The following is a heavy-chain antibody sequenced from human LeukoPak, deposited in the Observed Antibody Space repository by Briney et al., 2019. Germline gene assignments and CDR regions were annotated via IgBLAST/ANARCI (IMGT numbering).Heavy chain of an antibody. CDR3: ARDVGEGYCSGGSCSDY. D-gene: IGHD2-15*01. J-gene: IGHJ4*02. CDR1: GYTFTNYA. V-gene: IGHV1-18*01. CDR2: ISGYNGKT. Sequence: ASVKVSCKASGYTFTNYAISWVRRAPGQGLEWMGWISGYNGKTNYAQKLQGRVTMTTDTSTSTVYMDLRSLRSDDTAVYYCARDVGEGYCSGGSCSDYWGQGTLVTVSS.